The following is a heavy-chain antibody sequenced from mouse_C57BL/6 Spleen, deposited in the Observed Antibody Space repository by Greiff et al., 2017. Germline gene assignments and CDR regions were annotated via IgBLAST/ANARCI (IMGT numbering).Heavy chain of an antibody. D-gene: IGHD1-1*01. CDR2: IYPRSGNT. CDR3: ARLPSHYYGSSRAWFAY. V-gene: IGHV1-81*01. Sequence: QVQLQQSGAELARPGASVKLSCKASGYTFTSYGISWVKQRTGQGLEWIGEIYPRSGNTYYNEKFKGKATLTADKSSSTAYMELRSLTSEDSAVYFCARLPSHYYGSSRAWFAYWGQGTLVTVSA. J-gene: IGHJ3*01. CDR1: GYTFTSYG.